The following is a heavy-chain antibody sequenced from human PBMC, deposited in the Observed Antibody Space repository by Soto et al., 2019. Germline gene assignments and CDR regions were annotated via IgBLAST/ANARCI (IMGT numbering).Heavy chain of an antibody. V-gene: IGHV3-11*06. CDR1: GFTFSDYY. Sequence: GGSLRLSCAASGFTFSDYYMSWIRQAPGKGLEWVSYISGSSTYTDYADSVKGRFTISRDNAKNSLYLQMNSLRAEDTAVYYCARDPQGLHTHYGMVVWGQGTTVTVSS. J-gene: IGHJ6*02. CDR2: ISGSSTYT. CDR3: ARDPQGLHTHYGMVV.